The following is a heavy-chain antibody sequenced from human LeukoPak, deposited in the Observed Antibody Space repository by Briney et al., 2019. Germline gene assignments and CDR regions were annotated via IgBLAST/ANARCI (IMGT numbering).Heavy chain of an antibody. V-gene: IGHV3-11*04. D-gene: IGHD3-9*01. CDR3: ARDSRGEYYDILTGYYHGGAFDI. Sequence: GGSLRLSCAASGFTFSDYYMSWIRQAPGKGLEWVSYISSSGNTIYYADSVKGRFTISRDNAKNSLYLQMNSLRAEDTAVYYCARDSRGEYYDILTGYYHGGAFDIWGQGTMVTVSS. CDR1: GFTFSDYY. CDR2: ISSSGNTI. J-gene: IGHJ3*02.